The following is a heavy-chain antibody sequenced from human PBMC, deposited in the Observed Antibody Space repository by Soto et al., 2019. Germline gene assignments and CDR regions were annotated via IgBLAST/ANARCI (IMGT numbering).Heavy chain of an antibody. CDR3: ARDSSSGWPSPNWFDP. V-gene: IGHV4-4*02. Sequence: KPSETLSLTCAVSGGSISSHNWWSWVRQPPGKGLEWIGEIYHSGGTNYNPSLKSRVIMSVVPSKNLFSLTLNSVTAADTAVYYCARDSSSGWPSPNWFDPWGQGTLVTVSS. D-gene: IGHD6-19*01. CDR2: IYHSGGT. J-gene: IGHJ5*02. CDR1: GGSISSHNW.